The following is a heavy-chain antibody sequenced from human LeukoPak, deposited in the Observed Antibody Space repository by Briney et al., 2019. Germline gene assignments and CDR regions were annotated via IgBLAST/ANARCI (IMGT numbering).Heavy chain of an antibody. D-gene: IGHD3-3*01. Sequence: ASVKVSCKASGYTFTSYDINWVRQATGQGLEWMGWMNPNSGNTGYAQKFQGGVTITRNTSISTAYMELSSLRSEDTAVYYCARVPWYYDFWSGYYNDYYYYYMDVWGKGTTVTVSS. J-gene: IGHJ6*03. V-gene: IGHV1-8*03. CDR3: ARVPWYYDFWSGYYNDYYYYYMDV. CDR1: GYTFTSYD. CDR2: MNPNSGNT.